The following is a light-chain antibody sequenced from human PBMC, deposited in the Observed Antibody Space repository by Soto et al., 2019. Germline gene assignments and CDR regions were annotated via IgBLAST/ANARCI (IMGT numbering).Light chain of an antibody. V-gene: IGKV3-20*01. J-gene: IGKJ1*01. Sequence: EIVLTQSPGTLSLSPGERATLSCRASQSVSSYLAWYQQKPGQAPRLLIYGASSRATGIPDRFSGSGSGPDFTLTISRLEPEDFAVYYWQQYGSSPWTFGQGTEVEIK. CDR2: GAS. CDR3: QQYGSSPWT. CDR1: QSVSSY.